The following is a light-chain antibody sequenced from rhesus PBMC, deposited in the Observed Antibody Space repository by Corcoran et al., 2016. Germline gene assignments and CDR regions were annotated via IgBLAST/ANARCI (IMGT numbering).Light chain of an antibody. V-gene: IGKV1S8*01. CDR2: EAS. J-gene: IGKJ2*01. CDR1: QNIYSN. CDR3: QHYYDSPYS. Sequence: DIQMTQSPSALSASVGDRVTISCRTSQNIYSNLAWYQQKPGKAPKLLIYEASSLQTGIPSRFSGSGYGTDFTLTISSLQPEYSASYYCQHYYDSPYSFDQGTKVDI.